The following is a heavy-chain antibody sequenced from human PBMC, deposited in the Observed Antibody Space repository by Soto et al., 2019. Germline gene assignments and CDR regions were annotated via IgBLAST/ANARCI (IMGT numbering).Heavy chain of an antibody. J-gene: IGHJ4*02. D-gene: IGHD3-16*01. V-gene: IGHV4-59*01. CDR1: GGSISSYY. Sequence: QVQLQESGPGLVKPSETLSLTCTVSGGSISSYYWSWIRQPPGKGLEWIGYIYYSGSTNYNPSLESRVTIEVYTSKTQFSLKLSSVPAADTAVYYCAREWGAAFDYWGKGTLVNVST. CDR3: AREWGAAFDY. CDR2: IYYSGST.